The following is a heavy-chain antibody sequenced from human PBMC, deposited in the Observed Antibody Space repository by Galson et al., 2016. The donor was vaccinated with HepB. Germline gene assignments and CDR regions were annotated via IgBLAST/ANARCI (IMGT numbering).Heavy chain of an antibody. J-gene: IGHJ6*02. Sequence: SLRLSCAASGITFRTYDMNRVRQAPGKGLEWVSYISSSGATIYYADSVKGRFTISRGNAKTSLYLQMNSLSAEDTAVYYCARLPQMQQVYNYPGLDVWGQGTTVTVSS. V-gene: IGHV3-48*03. CDR1: GITFRTYD. CDR2: ISSSGATI. CDR3: ARLPQMQQVYNYPGLDV. D-gene: IGHD6-13*01.